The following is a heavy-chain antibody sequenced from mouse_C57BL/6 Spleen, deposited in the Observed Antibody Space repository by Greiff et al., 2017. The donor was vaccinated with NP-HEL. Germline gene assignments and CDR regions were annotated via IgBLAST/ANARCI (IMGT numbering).Heavy chain of an antibody. J-gene: IGHJ4*01. V-gene: IGHV1-4*01. Sequence: QVQLKQSGAELARPGASVKMSCKASGYTFTSYTMHWVKQRPGQGLEWIGYINPSSGYTKYNQKFKDKATLTADKSSSTAYMQLSSLTSEDSAVYYCASGSSYAMDYWGQGTSVTVSS. CDR1: GYTFTSYT. CDR2: INPSSGYT. CDR3: ASGSSYAMDY. D-gene: IGHD1-1*01.